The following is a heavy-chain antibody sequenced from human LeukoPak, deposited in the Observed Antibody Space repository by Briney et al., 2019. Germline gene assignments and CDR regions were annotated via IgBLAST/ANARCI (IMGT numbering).Heavy chain of an antibody. V-gene: IGHV1-69*05. CDR1: GGTFSSYA. CDR3: ARGRGYDILTGYYGDY. Sequence: SVKVSCKASGGTFSSYAISWVRQAPGHGLEWMGGIIPIFGTANYAQKFQGRVTITTDESTSTAYMELSSLRSEDAAVYYCARGRGYDILTGYYGDYWGQGTPVTVSS. D-gene: IGHD3-9*01. CDR2: IIPIFGTA. J-gene: IGHJ4*02.